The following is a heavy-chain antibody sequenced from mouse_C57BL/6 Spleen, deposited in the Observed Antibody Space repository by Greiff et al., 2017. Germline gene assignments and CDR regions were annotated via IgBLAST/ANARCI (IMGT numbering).Heavy chain of an antibody. J-gene: IGHJ2*01. CDR1: GYAFSSYW. Sequence: QVQLKQSGAELVKPGASVKISCKASGYAFSSYWMNWVQQRPGKGLEWIGQIYPGDGDTNYNGKFKGKATLTADKSSSTAYMQLSSLTSEDSAVYFCARQGDGPFDYWGQGTTLTVSS. CDR2: IYPGDGDT. D-gene: IGHD2-3*01. CDR3: ARQGDGPFDY. V-gene: IGHV1-80*01.